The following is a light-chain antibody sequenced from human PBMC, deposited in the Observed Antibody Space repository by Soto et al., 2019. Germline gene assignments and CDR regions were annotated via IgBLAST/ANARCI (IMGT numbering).Light chain of an antibody. CDR1: QSISSF. V-gene: IGKV2-28*01. Sequence: MTQSPSSLSASVGDRVTITCRASQSISSFLDWYLQKPGQSPQLLIYLGSNRSSGVPDRFSGSGSGTDFTLKISRVEAEDVGVYYCMQALQTSYTFGQGTKVDIK. J-gene: IGKJ2*01. CDR2: LGS. CDR3: MQALQTSYT.